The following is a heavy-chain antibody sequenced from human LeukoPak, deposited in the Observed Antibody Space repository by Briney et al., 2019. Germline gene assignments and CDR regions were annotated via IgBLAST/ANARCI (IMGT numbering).Heavy chain of an antibody. CDR1: GFTFSSYA. J-gene: IGHJ4*02. V-gene: IGHV3-23*01. D-gene: IGHD5-24*01. CDR3: ARDRSYNLDY. Sequence: GGSLRLSCAASGFTFSSYAMSWVRQAPGKGLEWVSAISGSGGSTYYADSVKGRVTIPRDNAKNTLYLQINSLTAEDSAVYYCARDRSYNLDYWGQGTLVTVSS. CDR2: ISGSGGST.